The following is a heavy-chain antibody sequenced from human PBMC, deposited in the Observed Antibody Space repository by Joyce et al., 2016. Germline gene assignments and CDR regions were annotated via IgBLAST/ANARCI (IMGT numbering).Heavy chain of an antibody. CDR1: GFASGSYW. J-gene: IGHJ5*01. Sequence: EVQMVESGGDLVQPGGSLRLSCGVSGFASGSYWMTWFRQAPGKGLEWVGHINQDETERNFADSVKGRFSISRDNAKNSLYLEMSGLRVDDTAVYYCARGRLRFDSWGLGTLVIVSS. CDR3: ARGRLRFDS. CDR2: INQDETER. V-gene: IGHV3-7*03.